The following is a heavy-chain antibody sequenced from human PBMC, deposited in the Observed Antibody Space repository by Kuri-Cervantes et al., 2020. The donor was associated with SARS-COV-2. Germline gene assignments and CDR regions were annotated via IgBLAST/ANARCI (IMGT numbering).Heavy chain of an antibody. J-gene: IGHJ4*02. Sequence: ASVKVSCKASGYTFTSYAMHWVRQAPGQRLEWMGWINAGNGNTKYSQKFQGRVTITRDTSASTAYMELSRLRSDDTAVYYCARADPPLAYCGGDCRLFDYWGQGTLVTVSS. CDR3: ARADPPLAYCGGDCRLFDY. V-gene: IGHV1-3*01. D-gene: IGHD2-21*02. CDR1: GYTFTSYA. CDR2: INAGNGNT.